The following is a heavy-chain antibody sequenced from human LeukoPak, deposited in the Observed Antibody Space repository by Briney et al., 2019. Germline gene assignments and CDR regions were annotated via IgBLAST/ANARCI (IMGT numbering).Heavy chain of an antibody. CDR3: ARAITWVAVAGPGDN. CDR2: MYSGGST. CDR1: GFTVSSNY. Sequence: RGSLRLSCAVSGFTVSSNYMSWVCQAPGKGLEWVSVMYSGGSTNYADSVRGRFTISRDNSKNTLYLQMNSLRAEDTAVYYCARAITWVAVAGPGDNWGQGTLVTVSS. D-gene: IGHD6-19*01. J-gene: IGHJ4*02. V-gene: IGHV3-66*01.